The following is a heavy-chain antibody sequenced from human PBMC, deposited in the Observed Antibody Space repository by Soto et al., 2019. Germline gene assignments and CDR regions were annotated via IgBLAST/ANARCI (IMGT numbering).Heavy chain of an antibody. Sequence: GGSLRLSCAASGFTFSSYAMHWVRQAPGKGLEWVAVISYDGSNKYYADSVKGRFTISRDNSKNTLYLQMNSLRAEDTAVYYCARDHEVGELLLTYGMDVWGQGTTVTVSS. CDR1: GFTFSSYA. CDR2: ISYDGSNK. CDR3: ARDHEVGELLLTYGMDV. J-gene: IGHJ6*02. D-gene: IGHD3-10*01. V-gene: IGHV3-30-3*01.